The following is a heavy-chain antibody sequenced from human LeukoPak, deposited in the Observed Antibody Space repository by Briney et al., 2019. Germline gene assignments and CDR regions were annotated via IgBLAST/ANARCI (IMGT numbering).Heavy chain of an antibody. CDR3: ARGLPNYYGMDV. V-gene: IGHV3-74*01. Sequence: GGSLRLSCVASAFTFNNYWMHWVRQAPGKGLVWVSRIKGDGSGTSYADSVRGRFTISRDNAKNTVYLQMNSLRTEDTAVYYCARGLPNYYGMDVWGQGTTVTVSS. J-gene: IGHJ6*02. CDR2: IKGDGSGT. D-gene: IGHD2-8*01. CDR1: AFTFNNYW.